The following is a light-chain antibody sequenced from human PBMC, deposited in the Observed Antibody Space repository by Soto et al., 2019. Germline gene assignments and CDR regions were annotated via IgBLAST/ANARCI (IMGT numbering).Light chain of an antibody. CDR1: QSVRSY. J-gene: IGKJ5*01. Sequence: EIVLTPSPATLSLSPGERATLSCRASQSVRSYLAWYQQKPGQAPRLLIYDASNRATGIPARFSGSGSGTDFTLTISSLEPEDFAFYYCQHRSDWPGFGQGTRLEI. V-gene: IGKV3-11*01. CDR2: DAS. CDR3: QHRSDWPG.